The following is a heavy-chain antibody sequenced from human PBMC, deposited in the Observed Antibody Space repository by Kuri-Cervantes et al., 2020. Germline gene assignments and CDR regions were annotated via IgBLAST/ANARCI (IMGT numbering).Heavy chain of an antibody. V-gene: IGHV1-69*10. Sequence: SVKVSCKASGGTFSSYAISWVRQAPGQGLEWMGGIIPILGIANYAQKFQGRVTITAGKSTSTAYMELSSLRSEDTAVYYCAIWDGYNSQYFDLWGRGTLVTVSS. CDR2: IIPILGIA. CDR3: AIWDGYNSQYFDL. D-gene: IGHD5-24*01. CDR1: GGTFSSYA. J-gene: IGHJ2*01.